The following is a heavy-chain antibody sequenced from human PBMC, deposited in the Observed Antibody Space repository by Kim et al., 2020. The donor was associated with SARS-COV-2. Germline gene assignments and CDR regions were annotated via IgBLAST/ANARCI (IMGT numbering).Heavy chain of an antibody. D-gene: IGHD1-20*01. J-gene: IGHJ6*02. CDR3: ARDLGNWNQVDYYGMDV. V-gene: IGHV3-30*07. Sequence: VKGRFTISRDNSKNTLYLQMNSLRAEDTAVYYCARDLGNWNQVDYYGMDVWGQGTTVTVSS.